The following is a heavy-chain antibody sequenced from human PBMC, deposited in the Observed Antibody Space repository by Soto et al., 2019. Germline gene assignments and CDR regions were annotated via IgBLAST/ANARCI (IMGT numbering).Heavy chain of an antibody. CDR2: ISSSSSTI. CDR1: GFTFSSYS. J-gene: IGHJ5*02. Sequence: EVQLVESGGGLVQPGGSLRLSCAASGFTFSSYSMNWVRQAPGKGLEWVSYISSSSSTIYYADSVKGRFTISRDNAKNSLHLLKNSRRAEETAVYYCGRQHERIAQIGGFGPWGQGTLVTVSS. D-gene: IGHD6-13*01. V-gene: IGHV3-48*01. CDR3: GRQHERIAQIGGFGP.